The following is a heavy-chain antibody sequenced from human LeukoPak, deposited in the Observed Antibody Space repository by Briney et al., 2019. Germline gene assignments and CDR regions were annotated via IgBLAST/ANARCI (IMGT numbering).Heavy chain of an antibody. CDR1: GFTFSSYA. D-gene: IGHD2-15*01. CDR3: GKAEDIVVVVAATSFDY. J-gene: IGHJ4*02. Sequence: GGSLRLSCAASGFTFSSYAMSWVRQAPGKGLEWVSAISGSGGSTYYADSVKGRFTISRDDSKNTLYLQMNSLRAEDTAVYYCGKAEDIVVVVAATSFDYWGQGTLATVSS. V-gene: IGHV3-23*01. CDR2: ISGSGGST.